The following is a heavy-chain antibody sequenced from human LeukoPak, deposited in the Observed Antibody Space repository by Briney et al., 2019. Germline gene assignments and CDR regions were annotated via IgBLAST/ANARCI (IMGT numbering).Heavy chain of an antibody. V-gene: IGHV3-23*01. D-gene: IGHD2-2*01. CDR1: GFTFSTYA. CDR3: AKRYYCDSTSCYGFDY. Sequence: PGGSLRLSCAVSGFTFSTYAMSWVRQAPGKGLEWVSAISGNGDSTYYADSVKGRFTISRDNSKNTLSLQMNSLGAEDTALYYCAKRYYCDSTSCYGFDYWGQGTLVTVSS. J-gene: IGHJ4*02. CDR2: ISGNGDST.